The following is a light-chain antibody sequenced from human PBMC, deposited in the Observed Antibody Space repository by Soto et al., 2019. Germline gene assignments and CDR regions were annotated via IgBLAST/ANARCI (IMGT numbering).Light chain of an antibody. CDR2: DAS. Sequence: EIMLTQSPGTLSLSPGERATLSCRASQSVSSNHLAWYQQKLAQAPRLLIYDASSRATGIPDRFSGSGSGTGFTLTISRLEPEDFAVYYCQQYGSSPGTFGQGTKVDIK. CDR1: QSVSSNH. J-gene: IGKJ1*01. CDR3: QQYGSSPGT. V-gene: IGKV3-20*01.